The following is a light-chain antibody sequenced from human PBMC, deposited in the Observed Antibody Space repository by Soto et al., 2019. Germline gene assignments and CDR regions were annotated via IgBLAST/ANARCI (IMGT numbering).Light chain of an antibody. Sequence: EIVLTQSPGTLSLSPGERATLSCRASQSVSSSYLAWYQQKPGQAPRLLIYGASSRATGIPDRFSGSGSGTDFTLTISRLEPEDFAVYYCQQYGSSPLPTTFGPGTKVDIK. CDR2: GAS. J-gene: IGKJ3*01. CDR3: QQYGSSPLPTT. V-gene: IGKV3-20*01. CDR1: QSVSSSY.